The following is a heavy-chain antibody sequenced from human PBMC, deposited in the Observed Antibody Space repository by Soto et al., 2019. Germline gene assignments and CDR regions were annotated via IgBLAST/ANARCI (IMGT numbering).Heavy chain of an antibody. V-gene: IGHV3-21*01. CDR1: GFTFSSYS. CDR3: ARIRVVVAATGVYYYYGMDV. CDR2: ISSSSSYI. D-gene: IGHD2-15*01. Sequence: EVQLVESGGGLVKPGGSLRLSCAASGFTFSSYSMNWVRQAPGKGLEWVSSISSSSSYIYYADSVKGRFTISRDNAKNSLYLQMNSLRAEDTAVYYCARIRVVVAATGVYYYYGMDVWGQGTTVTVSS. J-gene: IGHJ6*02.